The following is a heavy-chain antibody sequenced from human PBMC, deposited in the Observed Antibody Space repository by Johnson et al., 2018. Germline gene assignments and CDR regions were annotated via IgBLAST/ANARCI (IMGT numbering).Heavy chain of an antibody. CDR1: GFTFRYYA. Sequence: QVELVESGGGAVHPGGSLRLSCATSGFTFRYYAMHWVRQAPAQGLEWVAVISSTDRHEFYTDSAKVRFILARVDSKNTVYLQMNKLRPEDTAIYYCAKEGSDYGTGLSICGQGSRVSVSS. D-gene: IGHD3/OR15-3a*01. CDR2: ISSTDRHE. J-gene: IGHJ3*02. V-gene: IGHV3-30*18. CDR3: AKEGSDYGTGLSI.